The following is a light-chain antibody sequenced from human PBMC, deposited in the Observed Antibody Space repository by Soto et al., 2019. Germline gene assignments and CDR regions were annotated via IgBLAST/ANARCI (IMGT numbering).Light chain of an antibody. CDR1: SSDVGGYNY. Sequence: QSVLTQPASVSGSPGQSITISCTGTSSDVGGYNYVSWYQQHPGNAPRLMIYEVNNRPSGVPNRFSGSKSGNTASLTISGVQAEDEADYYCSAKTSSRTPFVFGTGTKVTLL. J-gene: IGLJ1*01. CDR3: SAKTSSRTPFV. CDR2: EVN. V-gene: IGLV2-14*01.